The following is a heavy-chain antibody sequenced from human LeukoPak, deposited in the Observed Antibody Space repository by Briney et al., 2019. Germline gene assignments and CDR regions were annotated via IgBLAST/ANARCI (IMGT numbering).Heavy chain of an antibody. CDR1: GFTFSSYG. V-gene: IGHV3-30*18. Sequence: GGSLRLSCAASGFTFSSYGMHWVRQAPGKGLEWVAVISYDGSNKYYADSVKGRFTISRDNSENTLYLQMNSLRAEDTAVYYCAKGYSYGQGYYYGMDVWGQGTTVTVSS. D-gene: IGHD5-18*01. CDR3: AKGYSYGQGYYYGMDV. J-gene: IGHJ6*02. CDR2: ISYDGSNK.